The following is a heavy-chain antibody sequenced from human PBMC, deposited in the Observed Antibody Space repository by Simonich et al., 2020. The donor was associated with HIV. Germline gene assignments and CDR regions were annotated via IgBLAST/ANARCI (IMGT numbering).Heavy chain of an antibody. D-gene: IGHD6-13*01. V-gene: IGHV4-34*01. J-gene: IGHJ3*02. Sequence: QVQLQQWGEGLLKPSETLSLTCAVYGGSFSGYYWSWIPQPPGKGLEWLGEINQSGSTNSNPTLKSRVTISVDTSKNQVSLKLSSVTAADTAVYYWAGSPEYDPSKIAAAALLRGAAFDIWGQGTMVTVSS. CDR3: AGSPEYDPSKIAAAALLRGAAFDI. CDR2: INQSGST. CDR1: GGSFSGYY.